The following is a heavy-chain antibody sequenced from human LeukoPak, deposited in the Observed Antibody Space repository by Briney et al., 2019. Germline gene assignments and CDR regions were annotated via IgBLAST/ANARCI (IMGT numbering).Heavy chain of an antibody. CDR2: MSSVT. CDR3: AEAFFSGSGGNHKHFDS. CDR1: GFTFSNFA. Sequence: GGSLRLSCAASGFTFSNFAMSWVRQAPGKGLEWVSAMSSVTYYAGSVKGRFTISRDDSKSTLFLQMNSLRAEDTAVYYRAEAFFSGSGGNHKHFDSWGQGTLVTVSS. D-gene: IGHD3-10*01. J-gene: IGHJ4*02. V-gene: IGHV3-23*01.